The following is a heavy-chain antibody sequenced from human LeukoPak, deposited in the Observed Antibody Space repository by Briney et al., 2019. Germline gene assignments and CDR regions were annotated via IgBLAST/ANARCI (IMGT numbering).Heavy chain of an antibody. CDR1: GYTFTSYG. CDR2: ISAYSGQT. J-gene: IGHJ3*02. Sequence: ASVKVSCKASGYTFTSYGINWVRQAPGQGLEWMGWISAYSGQTNYAQRLQGRVTMNTDTSTSTAYMELSSLRSEDTAVYYCARFTYYYDSSHDAFDIWGQGTMVTVSS. D-gene: IGHD3-22*01. CDR3: ARFTYYYDSSHDAFDI. V-gene: IGHV1-18*01.